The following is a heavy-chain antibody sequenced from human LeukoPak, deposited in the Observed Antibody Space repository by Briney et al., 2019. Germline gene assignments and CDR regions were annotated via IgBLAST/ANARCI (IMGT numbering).Heavy chain of an antibody. CDR2: ISSSSSTI. D-gene: IGHD6-6*01. CDR1: GFTFSSYS. J-gene: IGHJ3*02. V-gene: IGHV3-48*02. Sequence: PGGSLRLSCAASGFTFSSYSMNWVRQAPGKGLEWVSYISSSSSTIYYADSVKGRFTISRDNAKNSLYLQMNSLRDEDTAVYYCARGASVVWYSSSGNAFDIWGQGTMVTVSS. CDR3: ARGASVVWYSSSGNAFDI.